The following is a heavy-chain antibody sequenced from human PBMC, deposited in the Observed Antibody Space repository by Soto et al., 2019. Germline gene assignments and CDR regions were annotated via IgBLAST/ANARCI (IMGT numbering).Heavy chain of an antibody. J-gene: IGHJ5*01. CDR1: RFTFSDFA. CDR2: IGGSDTDT. CDR3: AKDEVSYDGKWDWFDS. D-gene: IGHD1-26*01. V-gene: IGHV3-23*01. Sequence: DVQLLESGGGLVQPGGSLTLSCAASRFTFSDFAMSWVRQAPGKGLEWVSSIGGSDTDTYYADSVKGRFTISRDNSKNTLYVQMDSLRDEDTAVYYCAKDEVSYDGKWDWFDSWGQGTLVIVSS.